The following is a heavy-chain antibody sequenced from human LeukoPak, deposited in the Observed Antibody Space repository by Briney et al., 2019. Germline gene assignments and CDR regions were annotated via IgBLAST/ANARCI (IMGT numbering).Heavy chain of an antibody. CDR2: ISAYNGNT. CDR3: ATGSSGPPMGRAFDI. V-gene: IGHV1-18*01. CDR1: GYTFTSYS. Sequence: ASVKVSCKASGYTFTSYSITWVRQAPGQGLEWMGWISAYNGNTNYAQKFQGTVTMTTDTSTSTAYMELRSLRSDDTAVYSCATGSSGPPMGRAFDIWGQGTMVTVSS. J-gene: IGHJ3*02. D-gene: IGHD6-19*01.